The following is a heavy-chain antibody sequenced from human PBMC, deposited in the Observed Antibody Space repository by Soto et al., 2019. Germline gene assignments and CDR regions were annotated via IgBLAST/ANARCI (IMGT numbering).Heavy chain of an antibody. CDR2: IYRGGIT. Sequence: SETLSLTCAVSGYSISSGLYWGWIRQPPGKGLEWIGTIYRGGITYYNPSLKSRVTISIDTSKNHFSLRLSSVTATDTAIYFCAIGNPDWFDPWGQGTLVTVSS. V-gene: IGHV4-38-2*01. CDR3: AIGNPDWFDP. J-gene: IGHJ5*02. CDR1: GYSISSGLY. D-gene: IGHD1-1*01.